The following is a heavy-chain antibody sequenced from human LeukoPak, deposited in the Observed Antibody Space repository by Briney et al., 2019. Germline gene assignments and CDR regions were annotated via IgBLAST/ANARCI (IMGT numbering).Heavy chain of an antibody. V-gene: IGHV3-48*03. J-gene: IGHJ6*02. D-gene: IGHD5-18*01. CDR2: ITNSGSAI. CDR1: GFTFSSYA. Sequence: GGSLRLSCAASGFTFSSYAMHWVRQAPGKGPEWVSFITNSGSAIEYTDSVKGRFTISRDNAKNSLYLQMNSLRAEDTALYYCARRLPYFGMDVWGQGTTVTVSS. CDR3: ARRLPYFGMDV.